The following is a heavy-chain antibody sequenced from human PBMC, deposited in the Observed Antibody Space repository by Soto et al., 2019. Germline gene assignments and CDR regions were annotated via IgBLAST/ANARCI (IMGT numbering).Heavy chain of an antibody. Sequence: TSETLSLTCTVSGGSISSGAYYWSWIRQSPGRGLEWIGHIYDGGSTYSNPSLRSRVSISVDTSKTQFSLDLSSVTAADTAVYYCARGPSGDKVDYLGQGALVT. CDR3: ARGPSGDKVDY. D-gene: IGHD7-27*01. CDR2: IYDGGST. J-gene: IGHJ4*02. V-gene: IGHV4-30-4*01. CDR1: GGSISSGAYY.